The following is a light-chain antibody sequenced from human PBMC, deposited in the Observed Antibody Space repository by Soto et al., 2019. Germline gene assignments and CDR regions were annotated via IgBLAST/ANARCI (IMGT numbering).Light chain of an antibody. J-gene: IGLJ3*02. CDR3: VLYMGSGISV. CDR2: STN. Sequence: QTVVTQEPSFSVSPGGTVTLTCGLSSGSVSTSHYPTWCQQTPGQAPRTLIYSTNTRCSGVPDRFSGSILGNRAALTITGAQADDESDYYCVLYMGSGISVFGGGTMTVL. CDR1: SGSVSTSHY. V-gene: IGLV8-61*01.